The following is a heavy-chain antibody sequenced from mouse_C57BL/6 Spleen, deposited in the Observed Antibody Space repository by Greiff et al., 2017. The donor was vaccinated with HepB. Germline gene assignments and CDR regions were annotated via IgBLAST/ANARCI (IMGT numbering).Heavy chain of an antibody. V-gene: IGHV1-22*01. CDR2: INPNNGGT. CDR1: GYTFTDYN. CDR3: ADFETAQATAWFAY. D-gene: IGHD3-2*02. J-gene: IGHJ3*01. Sequence: EVQLQQSGPELVKPGASVKMSCKASGYTFTDYNMHWVKQSHGKSLEWIGYINPNNGGTSYNQKSKGKATLTVNKSSSTAYMELRSLTSEDSAVYYCADFETAQATAWFAYWGQGTLVTVSA.